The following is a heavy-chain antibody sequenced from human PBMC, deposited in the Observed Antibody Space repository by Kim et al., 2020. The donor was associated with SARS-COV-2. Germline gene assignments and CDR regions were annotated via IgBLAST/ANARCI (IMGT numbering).Heavy chain of an antibody. Sequence: GGSLRLSCAASGFSFSTNAMGWVRQAPGKGLEWVSSISGNGESTFYADSVRGRFTISRDISKSTLYLQMNSLRAEDTALYYCAKDVWGYSGMDVGGQGTT. V-gene: IGHV3-23*01. CDR2: ISGNGEST. CDR1: GFSFSTNA. J-gene: IGHJ6*02. D-gene: IGHD3-16*02. CDR3: AKDVWGYSGMDV.